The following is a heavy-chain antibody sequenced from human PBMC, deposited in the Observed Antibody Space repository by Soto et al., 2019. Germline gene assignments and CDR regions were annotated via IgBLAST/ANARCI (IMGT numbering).Heavy chain of an antibody. D-gene: IGHD5-12*01. Sequence: SVKVSCKASGGTFSSYAISWVRQAPGQGLEWMGGIIPIFGTANYAQKFQGRVTITAGKSTSTAYMELSSLRSEDTAVYYCASGRDGYNLDYWGQGTLVTVYS. CDR1: GGTFSSYA. CDR3: ASGRDGYNLDY. V-gene: IGHV1-69*06. J-gene: IGHJ4*02. CDR2: IIPIFGTA.